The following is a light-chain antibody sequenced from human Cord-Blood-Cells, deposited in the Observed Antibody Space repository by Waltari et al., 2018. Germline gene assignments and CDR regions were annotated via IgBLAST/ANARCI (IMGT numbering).Light chain of an antibody. J-gene: IGLJ2*01. CDR3: CSYAGSSTLV. CDR1: SSYVGRYNL. CDR2: EGS. V-gene: IGLV2-23*01. Sequence: QSALTQPASVSGSPGQSITISCPGTSSYVGRYNLVSWSQQHPGKAPKLMIYEGSKRPSGVSNRFSGSKSGNTASLTISGLQAEDEADYYCCSYAGSSTLVFGGGTKLTVL.